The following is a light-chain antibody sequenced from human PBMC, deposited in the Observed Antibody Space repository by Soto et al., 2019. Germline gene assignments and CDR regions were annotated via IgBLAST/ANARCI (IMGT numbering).Light chain of an antibody. Sequence: EIALTQSPATLSLSPGERATLSCRASQSVDSYLAWYQQKPGQAPRLLIYDASNRATGIPARFSGSGSGTDFTLTISSLEPEDFAVYYCQQRSNWPPITFGQGTRLEIK. CDR1: QSVDSY. V-gene: IGKV3-11*01. CDR2: DAS. J-gene: IGKJ5*01. CDR3: QQRSNWPPIT.